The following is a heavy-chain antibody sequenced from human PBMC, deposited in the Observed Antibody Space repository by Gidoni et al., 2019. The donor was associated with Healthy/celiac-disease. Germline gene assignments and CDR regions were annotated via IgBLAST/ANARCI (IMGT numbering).Heavy chain of an antibody. Sequence: QLQLQESGPGLVKPSETLSLTCTVSGGSISSSSYYWGWIRQPPGKGLEWIGSIYYSGSTYYNPSLKSRVTISVDTSKNQFSLKLSSVTAADTAVYYCARGIAARRGSYYFDYWGQGTLVTVSS. CDR1: GGSISSSSYY. J-gene: IGHJ4*02. V-gene: IGHV4-39*01. CDR2: IYYSGST. CDR3: ARGIAARRGSYYFDY. D-gene: IGHD6-6*01.